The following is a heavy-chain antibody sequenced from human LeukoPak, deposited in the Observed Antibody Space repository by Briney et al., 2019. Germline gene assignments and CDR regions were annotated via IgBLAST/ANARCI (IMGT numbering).Heavy chain of an antibody. CDR1: GYSFTGYY. J-gene: IGHJ4*02. Sequence: ASVKVSWKASGYSFTGYYMHWVRQAPGQGLEWMGWVIPNSGGTNYAQKFQGRVTMTRDTSISTAYIELSRLRSDDTAVHYCATRMRKQHLVIFDSWGQGTLVTVSS. CDR2: VIPNSGGT. CDR3: ATRMRKQHLVIFDS. D-gene: IGHD6-13*01. V-gene: IGHV1-2*02.